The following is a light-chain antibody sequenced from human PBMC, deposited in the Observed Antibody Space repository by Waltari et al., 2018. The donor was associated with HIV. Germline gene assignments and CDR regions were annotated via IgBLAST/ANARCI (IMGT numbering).Light chain of an antibody. Sequence: QSVLTQPPSVSAAPGQKVTISCSGSSSNIRNNYVSWYQQLPGTAPKLLIYENNKRPSGIPDRFSGSKSGTSATLGITGLQTGDEADYYCATWDSSLSAVVFGGGTK. V-gene: IGLV1-51*02. CDR3: ATWDSSLSAVV. CDR2: ENN. CDR1: SSNIRNNY. J-gene: IGLJ2*01.